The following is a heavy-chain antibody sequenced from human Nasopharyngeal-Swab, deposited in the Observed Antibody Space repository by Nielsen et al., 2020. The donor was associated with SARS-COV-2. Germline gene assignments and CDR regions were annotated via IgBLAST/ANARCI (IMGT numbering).Heavy chain of an antibody. CDR1: GGSVSSGSYY. D-gene: IGHD3-10*01. Sequence: SETLSLTCSVSGGSVSSGSYYWSWIRQPPGKGLEWIGYIYYSGSTNYNPSLKSRVTISVDTSKNQFSLKLSSVTAADTAVYYCARDYGSGSLSWGHYYYGMDVWGQGTTVTVSS. J-gene: IGHJ6*02. CDR2: IYYSGST. V-gene: IGHV4-61*01. CDR3: ARDYGSGSLSWGHYYYGMDV.